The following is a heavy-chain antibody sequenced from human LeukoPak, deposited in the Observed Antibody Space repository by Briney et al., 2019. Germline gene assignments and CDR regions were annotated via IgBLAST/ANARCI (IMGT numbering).Heavy chain of an antibody. Sequence: SETLSLTCAVYGESFSGYYWSWIRQPPGKGLEWIGSIYYTGSTYYNPSLKSRLTISVDTSNNQFSLKLNSVTAADTAIYYCARLFGRGYHSSGPQSYWSQGTLVTASS. V-gene: IGHV4-34*01. CDR1: GESFSGYY. J-gene: IGHJ4*02. CDR3: ARLFGRGYHSSGPQSY. D-gene: IGHD3-22*01. CDR2: IYYTGST.